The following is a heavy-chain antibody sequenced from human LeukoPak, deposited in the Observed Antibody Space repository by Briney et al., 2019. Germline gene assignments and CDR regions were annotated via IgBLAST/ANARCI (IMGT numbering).Heavy chain of an antibody. J-gene: IGHJ4*02. V-gene: IGHV1-8*01. CDR1: GYTFTSYD. D-gene: IGHD3-10*01. CDR3: AKELHGSGNYAFDY. Sequence: ASVKVSCKASGYTFTSYDINWVRQATGQGLEWMGWMNPNSGNTGYAQKFQGRVTMTRNTSISTAYMELSSLRSEDTAVYFCAKELHGSGNYAFDYWGQGTLVTVSS. CDR2: MNPNSGNT.